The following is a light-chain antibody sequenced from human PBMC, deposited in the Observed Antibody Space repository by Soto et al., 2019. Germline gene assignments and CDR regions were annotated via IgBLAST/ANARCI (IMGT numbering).Light chain of an antibody. CDR2: EVR. CDR1: SSDIGHYNY. V-gene: IGLV2-14*01. J-gene: IGLJ1*01. CDR3: RSYTTASTQV. Sequence: QSVLTQPASVSGSPGQSSTMSCTGTSSDIGHYNYVSWYQQHPGKVPKLIISEVRNRPSGISDRFSGSKSGNSASLTISGLQTEDEDDYYCRSYTTASTQVFGSGTKVTV.